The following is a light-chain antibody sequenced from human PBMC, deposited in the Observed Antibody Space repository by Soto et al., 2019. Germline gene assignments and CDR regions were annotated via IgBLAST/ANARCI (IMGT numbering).Light chain of an antibody. V-gene: IGKV1-39*01. CDR1: QSISSY. CDR3: QQSYSNPPT. Sequence: DIQMTQSPSSLSASVGDRVTITCRASQSISSYLNWYQQKPGKAPKLLIYAACSLQSGVPSRFSGSGSGTDFTLTISSLQPEEFATYYCQQSYSNPPTFGQGTKVDIK. CDR2: AAC. J-gene: IGKJ1*01.